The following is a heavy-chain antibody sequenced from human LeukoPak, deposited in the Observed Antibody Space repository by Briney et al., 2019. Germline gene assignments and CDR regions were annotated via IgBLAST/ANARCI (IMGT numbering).Heavy chain of an antibody. CDR1: GGSISSYY. J-gene: IGHJ4*02. CDR2: IYYSGST. CDR3: ARDGAYSSSSYFDY. D-gene: IGHD6-13*01. V-gene: IGHV4-59*01. Sequence: SETLSLTCTVSGGSISSYYWSLIRQPPGKGLEWIGYIYYSGSTNYNPSLKSRVTISVDTSKSQFSLKLNSVTAADTAVYYCARDGAYSSSSYFDYWGQGTLVTVSS.